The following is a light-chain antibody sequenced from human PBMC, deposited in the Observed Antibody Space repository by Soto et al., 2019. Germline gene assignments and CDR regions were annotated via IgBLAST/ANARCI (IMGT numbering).Light chain of an antibody. CDR2: EAT. CDR1: RSDIGASNS. Sequence: QSVLTQPASVSGSPGQSITISFAETRSDIGASNSVSWYQHLPGRPPTLIIYEATNRPSGVSERFSGSKTGDTASLTISGLQSDDEAEYFCISYKTDDTFVFGSGTKLTVL. V-gene: IGLV2-14*01. J-gene: IGLJ1*01. CDR3: ISYKTDDTFV.